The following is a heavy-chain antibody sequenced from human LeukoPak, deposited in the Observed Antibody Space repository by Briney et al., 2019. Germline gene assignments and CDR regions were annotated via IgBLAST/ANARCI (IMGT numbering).Heavy chain of an antibody. J-gene: IGHJ4*02. Sequence: ASVKVSCKASGYTFSGYYMHWVRQAPGQGLEWMGRINPNSGGTNYAQKFQGRVTMTRDTSISTAYMELSRLRSDDTAVYYCARDPIGRGGATDYWGQGTLVTVSS. V-gene: IGHV1-2*06. CDR1: GYTFSGYY. D-gene: IGHD1-26*01. CDR2: INPNSGGT. CDR3: ARDPIGRGGATDY.